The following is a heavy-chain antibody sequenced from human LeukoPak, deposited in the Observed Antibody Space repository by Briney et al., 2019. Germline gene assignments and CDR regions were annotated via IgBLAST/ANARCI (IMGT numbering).Heavy chain of an antibody. CDR2: IWYDGSNK. D-gene: IGHD3-9*01. J-gene: IGHJ4*02. V-gene: IGHV3-33*06. Sequence: PGGSLRLSCAASGFTFSSYGMHWVRQAPGKGLEWVAAIWYDGSNKYYADSVKGRFTISRDNSKNTLYLQMNSLRAEDTAVYYCAKDLMDYDILTGYYDYWGQGTLVTVSS. CDR1: GFTFSSYG. CDR3: AKDLMDYDILTGYYDY.